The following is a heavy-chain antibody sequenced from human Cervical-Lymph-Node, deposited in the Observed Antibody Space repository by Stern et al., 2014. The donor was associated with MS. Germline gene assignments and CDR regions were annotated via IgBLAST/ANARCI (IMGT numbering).Heavy chain of an antibody. Sequence: MQLVESGGGVVQPGRSLRLSFAASGFVFRRYALHWVRQAPGKGPEWVALISYDGRDKDYTDSVKGRFTVSRDNSNKTVDLEMNSLRLEDTAVYYCAKGGSGSYLDWGQGSLVTVSS. CDR2: ISYDGRDK. CDR1: GFVFRRYA. D-gene: IGHD1-26*01. J-gene: IGHJ4*02. V-gene: IGHV3-30*10. CDR3: AKGGSGSYLD.